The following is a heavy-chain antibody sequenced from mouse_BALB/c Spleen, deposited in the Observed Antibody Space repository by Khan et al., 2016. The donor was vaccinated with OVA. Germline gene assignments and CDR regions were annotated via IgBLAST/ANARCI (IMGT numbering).Heavy chain of an antibody. J-gene: IGHJ2*01. CDR2: INPTSGYP. CDR1: GYTFTTYW. CDR3: TRDRIDY. Sequence: QVQLKQSGAELTKPGASVKMSCKASGYTFTTYWMHWVKQRPGQGLEWIGYINPTSGYPDYNDKFKDRATLSADKSSSTAYIQLNSLTSEESAVYYWTRDRIDYWGQGTTLTVSS. V-gene: IGHV1-7*01.